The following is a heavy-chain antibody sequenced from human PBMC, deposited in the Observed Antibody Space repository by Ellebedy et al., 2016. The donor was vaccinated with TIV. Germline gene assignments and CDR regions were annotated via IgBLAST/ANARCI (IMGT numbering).Heavy chain of an antibody. CDR1: GFTFSSYG. J-gene: IGHJ6*02. D-gene: IGHD3-10*01. CDR2: IWYDGSNK. V-gene: IGHV3-30*02. Sequence: GESLKISCAASGFTFSSYGMHWVRQAPGKGLEWVAVIWYDGSNKYYADSVKGRFTISRDNSKNTLYLQMNSLRAEDTAVYYCAKDRGYGSGSYSYYYYGMDVWGQGTTVTVSS. CDR3: AKDRGYGSGSYSYYYYGMDV.